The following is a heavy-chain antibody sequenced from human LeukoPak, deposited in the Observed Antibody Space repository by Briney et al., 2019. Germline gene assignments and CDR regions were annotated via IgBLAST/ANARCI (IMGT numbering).Heavy chain of an antibody. CDR3: ARHRTGTPYDAFDI. Sequence: SETLSLNCTVSGGSISSSSYYWGWIRQPPGKGLEWIVSIYYSGSTYYNPSLKSRVTISVGTSKNQFSLKLSSVTAADTAVHYCARHRTGTPYDAFDIWGQGTMVTVSS. CDR1: GGSISSSSYY. V-gene: IGHV4-39*01. D-gene: IGHD1-7*01. CDR2: IYYSGST. J-gene: IGHJ3*02.